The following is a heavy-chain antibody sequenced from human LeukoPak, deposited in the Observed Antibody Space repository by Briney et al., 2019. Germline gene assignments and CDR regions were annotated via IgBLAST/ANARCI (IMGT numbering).Heavy chain of an antibody. CDR2: ISSSGSPR. J-gene: IGHJ4*02. D-gene: IGHD6-6*01. V-gene: IGHV3-48*04. CDR3: AREGSSSGFDY. Sequence: PGGSLRLSCAASGFTFSTYIMNWVRQAPGKGLEWVSYISSSGSPRDYADSAKGRFIISRDNAMNSLYLQMNSLRAEDTAVYYCAREGSSSGFDYWGQGALVTVSS. CDR1: GFTFSTYI.